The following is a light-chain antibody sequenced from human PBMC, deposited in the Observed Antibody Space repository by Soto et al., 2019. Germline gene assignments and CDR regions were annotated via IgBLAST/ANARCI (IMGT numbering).Light chain of an antibody. J-gene: IGLJ3*02. V-gene: IGLV2-8*01. CDR1: SSDVGGYKY. CDR3: RSYAGSILGV. CDR2: EVS. Sequence: QSVLTQPPSASGSPGQSVTISCTGTSSDVGGYKYVSWYQQHPGKAPKLMIYEVSKRPSGVPDRFSGSKSGNTASLTVSGLQAEDEADYYCRSYAGSILGVFGGGTKLTVL.